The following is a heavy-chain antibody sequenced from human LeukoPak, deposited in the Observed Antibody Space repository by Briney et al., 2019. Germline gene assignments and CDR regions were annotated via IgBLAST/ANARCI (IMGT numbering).Heavy chain of an antibody. V-gene: IGHV1-46*01. Sequence: GASVKLSCKASGYTFTSYYMHWVRQAPGQGLEWMGIINPSGGSTSYAQKFQGRVTMTRDTSTSTVYMELSSLRSEDTAVYYCARDWRGYSYAVPYDAFDIWGQGTMVTVSS. CDR2: INPSGGST. CDR1: GYTFTSYY. CDR3: ARDWRGYSYAVPYDAFDI. J-gene: IGHJ3*02. D-gene: IGHD5-18*01.